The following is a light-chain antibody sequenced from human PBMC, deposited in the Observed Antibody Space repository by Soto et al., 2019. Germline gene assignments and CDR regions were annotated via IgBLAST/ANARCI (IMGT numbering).Light chain of an antibody. CDR3: QQYGSSPPYT. CDR2: GSS. CDR1: QSVSNNY. V-gene: IGKV3-20*01. J-gene: IGKJ2*01. Sequence: EVVLTQSPGTLSLSPGERATLSCRASQSVSNNYFAWYQQKPGQAPRLLIFGSSDRATAIPDRFSGSGSGTDFTHTISRLEPEDFALYYCQQYGSSPPYTFGQGTKLEIK.